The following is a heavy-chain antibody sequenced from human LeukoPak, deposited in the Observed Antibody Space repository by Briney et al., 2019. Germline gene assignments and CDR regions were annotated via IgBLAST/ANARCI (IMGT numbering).Heavy chain of an antibody. CDR1: GGTFSSYA. J-gene: IGHJ5*02. D-gene: IGHD2-21*02. CDR3: ARGVDGGNSDWFDP. CDR2: IIPILGIA. V-gene: IGHV1-69*04. Sequence: GSSVKVSCKAPGGTFSSYAISWVRQAPGQGLEWMGRIIPILGIANYAQKFQGRVTITADKSTSTAYMELSSLRSEDTAVYYCARGVDGGNSDWFDPWSQGTLVTVSS.